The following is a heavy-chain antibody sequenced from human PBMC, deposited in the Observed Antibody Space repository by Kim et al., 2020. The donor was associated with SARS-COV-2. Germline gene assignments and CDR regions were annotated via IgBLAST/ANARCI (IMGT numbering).Heavy chain of an antibody. Sequence: GGSLRLSCAASGFTFSSYGKHWVRQAPGKGLEWVAVISYDGSNKYYADSVKGRFTISRDNSKNTLYLQMNSLRAEDTAVYYCAKALGSYGYFNYYGMDVWGQGTTVTVSS. J-gene: IGHJ6*02. CDR2: ISYDGSNK. D-gene: IGHD5-18*01. CDR1: GFTFSSYG. CDR3: AKALGSYGYFNYYGMDV. V-gene: IGHV3-30*18.